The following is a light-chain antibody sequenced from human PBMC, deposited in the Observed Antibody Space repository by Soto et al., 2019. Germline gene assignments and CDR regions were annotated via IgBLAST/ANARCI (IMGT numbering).Light chain of an antibody. Sequence: DIQMTQSPSSLSASVGDGVTITCRASQSITNFLNWYQQKPGKAPKLLIYTTSILQSGVPSRFSGSGSGTDFTLTISSLRPEDFATYYCQQTYSTPLAFGGGTKVEI. CDR3: QQTYSTPLA. J-gene: IGKJ4*01. V-gene: IGKV1-39*01. CDR2: TTS. CDR1: QSITNF.